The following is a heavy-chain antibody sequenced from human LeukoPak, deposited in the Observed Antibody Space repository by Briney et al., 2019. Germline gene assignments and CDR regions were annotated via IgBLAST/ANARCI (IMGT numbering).Heavy chain of an antibody. V-gene: IGHV3-23*01. CDR2: ISGSGGST. Sequence: GGSLRLSCAASGFTFSSYAMSWVRQAPGKGLEWVSAISGSGGSTYYADSVKGRFTISRDNSKNTLYLQMNSLRDEDTALYYCTRGSYNDYFFDSWGQGTLVSVSS. D-gene: IGHD2/OR15-2a*01. CDR1: GFTFSSYA. CDR3: TRGSYNDYFFDS. J-gene: IGHJ4*02.